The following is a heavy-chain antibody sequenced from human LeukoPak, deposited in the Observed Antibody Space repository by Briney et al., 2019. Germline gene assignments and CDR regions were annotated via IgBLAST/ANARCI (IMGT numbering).Heavy chain of an antibody. D-gene: IGHD3-22*01. CDR2: IRYDGSNK. CDR3: ARDGRLGYYDSSGYPDAFDI. V-gene: IGHV3-30*02. J-gene: IGHJ3*02. Sequence: GGSLRLSCAASGFTFSSYGMHWVRQATGKGLEWVAFIRYDGSNKYYADSVKGRFTISRDNSKNTVYLHMQSLRAEDTAVYYCARDGRLGYYDSSGYPDAFDIWGQGTMVTVS. CDR1: GFTFSSYG.